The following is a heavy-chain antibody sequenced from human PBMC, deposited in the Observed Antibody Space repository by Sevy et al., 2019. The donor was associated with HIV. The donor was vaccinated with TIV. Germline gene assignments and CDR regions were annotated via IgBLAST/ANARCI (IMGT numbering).Heavy chain of an antibody. CDR1: GFTFNSYE. V-gene: IGHV3-48*03. Sequence: GGSLRLSCAASGFTFNSYEMNWVRQAPGKGLEWVSYISSSGDTIDYADSVRGRFTISRDNAKKSLYLQMNSLRAEDTAVYYCAKRGGQYDLGMDVWGQGTTVTVSS. CDR2: ISSSGDTI. J-gene: IGHJ6*02. D-gene: IGHD3-3*01. CDR3: AKRGGQYDLGMDV.